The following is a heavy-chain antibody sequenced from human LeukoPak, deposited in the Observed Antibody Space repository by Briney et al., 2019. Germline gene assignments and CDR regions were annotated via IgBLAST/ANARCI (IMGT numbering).Heavy chain of an antibody. D-gene: IGHD1-26*01. CDR2: INHSGST. CDR1: GGSFSGYY. V-gene: IGHV4-34*01. Sequence: SETLSLTCAVYGGSFSGYYWSWIRQPPGKGLEWIGEINHSGSTNYNPSLKSRVTISVDTSKNQFSLKLSSVTAADTAVYYCARREWELLGSNWFDPWGQGTLVTVSS. J-gene: IGHJ5*02. CDR3: ARREWELLGSNWFDP.